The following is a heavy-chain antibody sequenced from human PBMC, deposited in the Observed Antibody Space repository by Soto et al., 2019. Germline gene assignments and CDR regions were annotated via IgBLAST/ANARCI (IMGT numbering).Heavy chain of an antibody. Sequence: TGPTLVNPTQTLTLTCTFSCFSLSTRRVGLDWLRKPPGKALEWLALIYWDDDKRYSPSLKTRLTITKDTSKNKMVVTMTILDPVDTVTYYCALYRMFGDYMYDFGSWGQGTLVTVSS. CDR1: CFSLSTRRVG. CDR3: ALYRMFGDYMYDFGS. V-gene: IGHV2-5*02. D-gene: IGHD4-17*01. CDR2: IYWDDDK. J-gene: IGHJ4*02.